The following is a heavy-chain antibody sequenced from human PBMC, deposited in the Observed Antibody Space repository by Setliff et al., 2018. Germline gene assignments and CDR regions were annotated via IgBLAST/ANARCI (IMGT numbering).Heavy chain of an antibody. CDR1: GGSLSNYY. CDR3: RYWSGYYNNDY. V-gene: IGHV4-34*01. Sequence: PSETLSLTCTVYGGSLSNYYWSWIRQPPGKGLEWIMEINHSGSTNYNPSLKSRLTISVDASTNQFSLKLYSVTAADTAVYYCRYWSGYYNNDYWGQGTLVTVSS. CDR2: INHSGST. J-gene: IGHJ4*02. D-gene: IGHD3-3*01.